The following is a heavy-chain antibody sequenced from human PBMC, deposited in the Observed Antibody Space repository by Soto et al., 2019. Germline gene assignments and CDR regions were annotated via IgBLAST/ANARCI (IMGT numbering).Heavy chain of an antibody. J-gene: IGHJ6*02. CDR3: AMVDKWVPPTAQDV. Sequence: QVQLVQSGDEVRKPGSSVKVSCKASGYIFVNYGIAWVRQAPGQVLEWMGCISPYSGNTHYASKVQGKLTMTTDTSTSTAYTGLGSMTSDETAVYYCAMVDKWVPPTAQDVWGQGTRVTVSS. V-gene: IGHV1-18*01. D-gene: IGHD5-12*01. CDR1: GYIFVNYG. CDR2: ISPYSGNT.